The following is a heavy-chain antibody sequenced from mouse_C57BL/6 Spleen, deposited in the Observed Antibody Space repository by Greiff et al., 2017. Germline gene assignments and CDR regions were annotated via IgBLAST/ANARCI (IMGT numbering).Heavy chain of an antibody. J-gene: IGHJ4*01. D-gene: IGHD1-1*01. CDR2: IDPEDGET. V-gene: IGHV14-2*01. Sequence: EVQLVESGAELVKPGASVKLSCTASGFNIKDYYMHWVKQRTEQGLEWIGRIDPEDGETKYAPKFPGKATITADTSSNTAYLQLSSLTSEDTAVYYCAREGGYGSSYSYAMDYWGQGTSGTVSS. CDR3: AREGGYGSSYSYAMDY. CDR1: GFNIKDYY.